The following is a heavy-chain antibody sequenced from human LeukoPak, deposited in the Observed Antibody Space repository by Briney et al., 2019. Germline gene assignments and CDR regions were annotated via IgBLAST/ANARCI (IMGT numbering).Heavy chain of an antibody. V-gene: IGHV4-61*02. CDR1: GGSISSGSYY. Sequence: SQTLSLTCTVSGGSISSGSYYWSWIRQPAGKGLEWIGRIYTSGSTNYNPSLKSRVTISVDTSKNQFSLKLSSVTAADTAVYYCARDRGTPLPIWFGELPSEFDYWGQGTLVTVSS. CDR3: ARDRGTPLPIWFGELPSEFDY. D-gene: IGHD3-10*01. J-gene: IGHJ4*02. CDR2: IYTSGST.